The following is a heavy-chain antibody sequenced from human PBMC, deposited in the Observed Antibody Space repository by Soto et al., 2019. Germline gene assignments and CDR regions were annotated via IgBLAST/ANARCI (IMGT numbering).Heavy chain of an antibody. J-gene: IGHJ6*02. CDR1: GFTFSSYG. D-gene: IGHD2-2*01. CDR3: AREKGASRYYFGLDV. CDR2: IWFNGRNK. Sequence: GGSLRLSCAASGFTFSSYGMHWVRQAPGKGLEWVAVIWFNGRNKYYADSVKGRFTISRDNSKNTLYLQMSSLRAEDTAVYYCAREKGASRYYFGLDVWGQGTTVTVSS. V-gene: IGHV3-33*01.